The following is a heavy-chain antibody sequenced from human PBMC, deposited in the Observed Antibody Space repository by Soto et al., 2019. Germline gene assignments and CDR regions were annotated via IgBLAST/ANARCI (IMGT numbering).Heavy chain of an antibody. CDR2: ISYAGRT. CDR3: ASDRGGWDGLDS. Sequence: QVHLQGSGPGLVKSSETLSLTCSVSGGSVNTATHYWNWIRQPPGKGLEWIGYISYAGRTAYNPSRKSRRTISVDTSKNQFSLRLSSGTPADTALYYCASDRGGWDGLDSWGQGTLDTVSS. J-gene: IGHJ5*02. V-gene: IGHV4-61*01. D-gene: IGHD6-19*01. CDR1: GGSVNTATHY.